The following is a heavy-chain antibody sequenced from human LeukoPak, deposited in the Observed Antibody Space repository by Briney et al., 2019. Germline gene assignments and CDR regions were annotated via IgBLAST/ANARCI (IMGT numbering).Heavy chain of an antibody. D-gene: IGHD3-10*01. CDR3: SNAGGLWVVVLFSRYVDF. V-gene: IGHV3-23*01. J-gene: IGHJ4*02. CDR1: GFSFSTYG. CDR2: VSSSGETT. Sequence: GGSLRLSCVGSGFSFSTYGMTWVRQAPGKGLEWVSSVSSSGETTYYADSVKGRFTIPSGNSKSTLYLQMKSLRAGDTSLYYYSNAGGLWVVVLFSRYVDFWGQGALVSVSP.